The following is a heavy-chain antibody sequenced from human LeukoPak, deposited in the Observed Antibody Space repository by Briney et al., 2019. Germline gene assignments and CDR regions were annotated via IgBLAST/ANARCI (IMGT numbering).Heavy chain of an antibody. Sequence: GGSLRLSCAASEFAFSTYNMNWVRQAPGKGLEWVSYISTGSSTTYYADSVKGRFTISRDNVENSLYLQMNSLRDEDTAVYYCARVAAGYTVNYFDYWGKGHLVTVSS. CDR1: EFAFSTYN. V-gene: IGHV3-48*02. D-gene: IGHD6-13*01. J-gene: IGHJ4*02. CDR2: ISTGSSTT. CDR3: ARVAAGYTVNYFDY.